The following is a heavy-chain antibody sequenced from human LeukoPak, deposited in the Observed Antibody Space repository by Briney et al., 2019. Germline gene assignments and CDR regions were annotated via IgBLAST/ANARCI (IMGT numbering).Heavy chain of an antibody. CDR2: ISSNGGST. CDR3: ARSGGTTF. CDR1: GFTFSSYA. V-gene: IGHV3-64*01. J-gene: IGHJ4*02. D-gene: IGHD1-7*01. Sequence: GGSLRLSCAASGFTFSSYAMHWVRQAPGKGLEYVSAISSNGGSTYYANSVKGRFTISRDNSKNTLYLQMGSLRAEDMAVYYCARSGGTTFWGQGTLVTVSS.